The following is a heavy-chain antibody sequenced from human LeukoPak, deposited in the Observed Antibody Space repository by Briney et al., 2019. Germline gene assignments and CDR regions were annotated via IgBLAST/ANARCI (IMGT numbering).Heavy chain of an antibody. J-gene: IGHJ4*02. Sequence: PGGSLRLSCAASGFTFSSYDMPWVRQDTGKGLEWVSAIGTAGDTYYPGSVKGRFTISRENAKDSLYLQMNSLRAGDTAVYYCAKHFDNSGSKDFFDYWGQGTLVTVSS. V-gene: IGHV3-13*01. CDR1: GFTFSSYD. D-gene: IGHD5-12*01. CDR3: AKHFDNSGSKDFFDY. CDR2: IGTAGDT.